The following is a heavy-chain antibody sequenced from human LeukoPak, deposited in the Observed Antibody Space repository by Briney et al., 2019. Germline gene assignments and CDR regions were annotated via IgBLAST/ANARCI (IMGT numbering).Heavy chain of an antibody. CDR2: ISAYNGNT. D-gene: IGHD3-10*01. J-gene: IGHJ4*02. CDR3: ARDQYYYGSGSLPDY. CDR1: GYTFTSYG. Sequence: ASVTVSCKASGYTFTSYGISWVRQAPGQGLEWMGWISAYNGNTNYAQKLQGRVTMTTDTSTSTAYMELRSLRSDDTAVYYCARDQYYYGSGSLPDYWGQGTLVTGSS. V-gene: IGHV1-18*04.